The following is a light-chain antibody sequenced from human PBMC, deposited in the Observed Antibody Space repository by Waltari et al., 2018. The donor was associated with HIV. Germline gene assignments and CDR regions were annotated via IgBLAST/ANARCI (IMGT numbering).Light chain of an antibody. CDR1: SSDVGRYNY. V-gene: IGLV2-14*01. CDR3: SSYTSSSTFYV. CDR2: DVS. Sequence: QSALTQPASVSGSPGQSITISCAGTSSDVGRYNYFSRYQQHPGKAPKPMIYDVSNRPSGVSNRFSGSKSGNTASLTISGLQAEDEADYYCSSYTSSSTFYVFGTGTKVTVL. J-gene: IGLJ1*01.